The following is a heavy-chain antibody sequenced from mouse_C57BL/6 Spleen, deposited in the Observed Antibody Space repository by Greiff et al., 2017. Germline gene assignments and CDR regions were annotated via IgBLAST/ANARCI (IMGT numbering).Heavy chain of an antibody. D-gene: IGHD2-4*01. CDR2: INPSSGYT. V-gene: IGHV1-4*01. CDR3: ARYYYDYDWYFDV. CDR1: GYTFTSYT. J-gene: IGHJ1*03. Sequence: VQLQESGAELARPGASVKMSCKASGYTFTSYTMHWVKQRPGQGLEWIGYINPSSGYTKYNQKFKDKATLTADKSSSTAYMQLSSLTSEDSAVYYCARYYYDYDWYFDVWGTGTTVTVSS.